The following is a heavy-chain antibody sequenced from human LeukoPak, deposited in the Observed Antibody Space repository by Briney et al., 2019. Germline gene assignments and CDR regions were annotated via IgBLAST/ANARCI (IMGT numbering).Heavy chain of an antibody. Sequence: SVMVSCKTSGGVFSDYPVSWVRLAPGQGLEWMGGIIPVFGTTTYAPKFQGRVSLSIHESAGTAYMELSDLTFEDTAIYYCAGDFYGSGSYRPAFDYWGQGTLVTVSS. D-gene: IGHD3-10*01. J-gene: IGHJ4*02. CDR1: GGVFSDYP. CDR3: AGDFYGSGSYRPAFDY. V-gene: IGHV1-69*05. CDR2: IIPVFGTT.